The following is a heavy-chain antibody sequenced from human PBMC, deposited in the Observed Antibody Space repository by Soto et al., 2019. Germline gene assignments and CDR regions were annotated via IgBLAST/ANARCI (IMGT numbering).Heavy chain of an antibody. Sequence: QVQLVQSGAEEKKPGASVKVSCKASGYTFNSYAMHWVRQAPGQRLEWMGWINAGNGNTKYSQKFQGRVTITRDTSASTAYMELSSLRSEDTAVYYCARGITLPTPLDYWGQGTLVTVS. J-gene: IGHJ4*02. CDR2: INAGNGNT. CDR3: ARGITLPTPLDY. CDR1: GYTFNSYA. V-gene: IGHV1-3*05. D-gene: IGHD1-20*01.